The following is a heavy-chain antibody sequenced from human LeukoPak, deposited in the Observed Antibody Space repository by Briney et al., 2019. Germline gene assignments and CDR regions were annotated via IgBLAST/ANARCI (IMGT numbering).Heavy chain of an antibody. Sequence: PGGSLRLSCAASGFTFSSYGMHWVRQAPGKGLEWVAVIWYDGSNKYYADSVKGRFTISRDNSKNTLYLQMNSLGAEDTAVYYCARDTWFGELLSDYWGQGTLVTVSS. V-gene: IGHV3-33*01. CDR1: GFTFSSYG. D-gene: IGHD3-10*01. CDR3: ARDTWFGELLSDY. J-gene: IGHJ4*02. CDR2: IWYDGSNK.